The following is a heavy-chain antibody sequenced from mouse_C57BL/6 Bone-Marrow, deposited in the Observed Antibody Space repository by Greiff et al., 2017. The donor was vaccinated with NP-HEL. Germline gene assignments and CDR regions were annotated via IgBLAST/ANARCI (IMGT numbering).Heavy chain of an antibody. J-gene: IGHJ1*03. CDR2: INPYNGGT. CDR1: GYTFTDYY. D-gene: IGHD1-1*01. V-gene: IGHV1-19*01. CDR3: ARDPYGSSYGWYFDV. Sequence: EVKLQESGPVLVKPGASVKMSCKASGYTFTDYYMNWVKQSHGKSLEWIGVINPYNGGTSYNQKFKGKATLTVDKSSSTAYMELNSLTSEDSAVYYCARDPYGSSYGWYFDVWGTGTTVTVSS.